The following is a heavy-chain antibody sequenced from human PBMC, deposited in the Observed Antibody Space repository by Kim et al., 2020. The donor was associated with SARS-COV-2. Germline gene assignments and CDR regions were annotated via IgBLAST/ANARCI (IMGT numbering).Heavy chain of an antibody. Sequence: GGSLRLSCAASGFTFSNYGMHWVRQAPGKGLEWVALISYDGSNKYYVDSVKGRFTISRDSSKNTLYLQMNSLRVEDTAMYYCAKARSGILAATALDIWGQGTMLTVSS. CDR1: GFTFSNYG. J-gene: IGHJ3*02. CDR2: ISYDGSNK. V-gene: IGHV3-30*18. D-gene: IGHD5-12*01. CDR3: AKARSGILAATALDI.